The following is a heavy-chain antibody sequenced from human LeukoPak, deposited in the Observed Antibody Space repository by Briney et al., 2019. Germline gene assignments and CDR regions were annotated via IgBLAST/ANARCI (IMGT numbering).Heavy chain of an antibody. Sequence: ASVKVSCKASGYTFTGYYMHWVRQAPGQGLEWMGWINPNSGGTNYAQKFQGWVTMTRDTSISTAYMELSRLRSDDTAVYYCARSGELAVAGEFDYWGQGTLVTVSS. D-gene: IGHD6-19*01. CDR3: ARSGELAVAGEFDY. CDR2: INPNSGGT. CDR1: GYTFTGYY. J-gene: IGHJ4*02. V-gene: IGHV1-2*04.